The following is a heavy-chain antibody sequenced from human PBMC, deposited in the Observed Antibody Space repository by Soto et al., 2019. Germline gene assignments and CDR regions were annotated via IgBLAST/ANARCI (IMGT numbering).Heavy chain of an antibody. D-gene: IGHD5-12*01. J-gene: IGHJ6*03. CDR1: GCSFTGYW. V-gene: IGHV5-51*01. Sequence: PGAALKISCEGSGCSFTGYWIGWVRQMPGKGLEWMGIIYPGDSDTRYSPSFQGQVTISADKSISTAYLQWSSLKASDTAMYYCARRGYSGYEDYYYYYMDVWGKGTTVTVSS. CDR3: ARRGYSGYEDYYYYYMDV. CDR2: IYPGDSDT.